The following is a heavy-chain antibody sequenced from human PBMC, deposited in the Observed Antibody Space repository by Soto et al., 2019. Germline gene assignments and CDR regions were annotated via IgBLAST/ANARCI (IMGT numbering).Heavy chain of an antibody. V-gene: IGHV4-34*01. CDR1: GGSFSRYY. J-gene: IGHJ5*02. CDR2: INHSGST. Sequence: PSETLSLTCDVYGGSFSRYYWNWIRQPPGKGLEWLGEINHSGSTNYNPSLESRVTISLDTSKTQFSLKPTSVTAADTAVYYCARGEGRLVGTWFDPSGAGTLVTVSS. CDR3: ARGEGRLVGTWFDP. D-gene: IGHD5-12*01.